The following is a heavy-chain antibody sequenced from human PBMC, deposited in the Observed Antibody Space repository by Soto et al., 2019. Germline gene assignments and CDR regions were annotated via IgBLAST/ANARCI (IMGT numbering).Heavy chain of an antibody. CDR3: ARVERGTATTVVDAFDI. V-gene: IGHV4-34*01. Sequence: QVQLQQWGAGLLKPSETLSLTCAVYGGFVSSGSYYWSWIRQPQGKGLEWMGEMSHSGGTHFNPSLKSRVTISVDTSKNQFSLKLSSVTAADTALYYCARVERGTATTVVDAFDIWGPGTMVTVSS. CDR1: GGFVSSGSYY. CDR2: MSHSGGT. D-gene: IGHD1-1*01. J-gene: IGHJ3*02.